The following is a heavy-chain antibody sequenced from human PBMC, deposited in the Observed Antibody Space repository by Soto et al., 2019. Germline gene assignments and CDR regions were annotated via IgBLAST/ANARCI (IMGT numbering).Heavy chain of an antibody. Sequence: SATLSLTCTCGCTSISSYYWSWIRQPPGKGLEWIGYIYYSGSTNYNPSLKSRVTISVDTSKNQFSLKLSSVTAADTAVYYCARGSTPFTPHDYGDYPWGYFDYWGQGTLVTVS. CDR3: ARGSTPFTPHDYGDYPWGYFDY. CDR1: CTSISSYY. CDR2: IYYSGST. D-gene: IGHD4-17*01. V-gene: IGHV4-59*01. J-gene: IGHJ4*02.